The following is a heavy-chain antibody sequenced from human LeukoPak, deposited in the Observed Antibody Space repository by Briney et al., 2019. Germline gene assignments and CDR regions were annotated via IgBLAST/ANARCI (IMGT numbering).Heavy chain of an antibody. CDR1: GFTFSSYA. J-gene: IGHJ4*02. CDR2: ISYDGDNK. CDR3: AKAPVTSCRGAFCYPFDY. Sequence: PGGSLRLSCAASGFTFSSYAMHWVRQAPGKGLEWVAVISYDGDNKYYADSVKGRFTISRDTSRSTLYLQMNSLRAEDAAVYYCAKAPVTSCRGAFCYPFDYWGQGTLVTVSS. D-gene: IGHD2-15*01. V-gene: IGHV3-30*04.